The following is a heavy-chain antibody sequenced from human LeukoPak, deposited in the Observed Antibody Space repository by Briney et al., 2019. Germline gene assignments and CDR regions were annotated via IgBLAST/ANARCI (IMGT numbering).Heavy chain of an antibody. CDR2: INTDGSST. Sequence: PGGSLRLSCAASGFTFSSYWMHWVRQAPGKGLVWVSRINTDGSSTSYADSVKGRFTISRDNAKNTLYLQMNSLRAEDTAVYYCAKEPAEFWGLPTISYYMDVWGKGTTVTVSS. J-gene: IGHJ6*03. CDR3: AKEPAEFWGLPTISYYMDV. CDR1: GFTFSSYW. D-gene: IGHD3-3*01. V-gene: IGHV3-74*01.